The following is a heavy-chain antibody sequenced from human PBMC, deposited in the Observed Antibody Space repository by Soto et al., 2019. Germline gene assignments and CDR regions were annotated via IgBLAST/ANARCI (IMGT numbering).Heavy chain of an antibody. CDR3: ARGPRKITFGGVMLLHYYYGMDV. Sequence: SLRLSCAASGFTFSSYGMHWVRQAPGRGLEWVAVIWYDGSNKYYADSVKGRFTISRDNSKNTLYLQMNSLRAEDTAVYYCARGPRKITFGGVMLLHYYYGMDVWGQGTTVTVSS. CDR2: IWYDGSNK. V-gene: IGHV3-33*01. D-gene: IGHD3-16*01. CDR1: GFTFSSYG. J-gene: IGHJ6*02.